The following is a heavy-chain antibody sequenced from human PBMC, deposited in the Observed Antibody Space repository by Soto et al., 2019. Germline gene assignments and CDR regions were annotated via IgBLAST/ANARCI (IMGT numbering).Heavy chain of an antibody. CDR2: ISYDGSNK. Sequence: GGSLRLSCAASGFTFSSYAMHWVRQAPGKGLEWVAVISYDGSNKYYADSVKGRFTISRDDSKNTLYLQMNSLRAEDTAVYYCARDQFGSVNNPYYYYGMDVWGQGTTVTVSS. D-gene: IGHD3-10*01. CDR3: ARDQFGSVNNPYYYYGMDV. J-gene: IGHJ6*02. V-gene: IGHV3-30-3*01. CDR1: GFTFSSYA.